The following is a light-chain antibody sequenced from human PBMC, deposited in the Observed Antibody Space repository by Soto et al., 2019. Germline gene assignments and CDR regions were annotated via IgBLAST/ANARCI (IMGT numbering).Light chain of an antibody. Sequence: EIVLTQSPVTLSLSPGERATLSCRASQTVNSNSLAWYQQKPGQAPRLLIYGASNRATGIPDRFSGSGSGTDFTLTISRLEPEDFAVYHCQQYGSSGTFGQGTKVDIK. V-gene: IGKV3-20*01. CDR3: QQYGSSGT. J-gene: IGKJ1*01. CDR1: QTVNSNS. CDR2: GAS.